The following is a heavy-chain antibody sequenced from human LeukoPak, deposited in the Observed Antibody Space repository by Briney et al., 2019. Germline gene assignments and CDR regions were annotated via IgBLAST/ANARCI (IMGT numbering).Heavy chain of an antibody. J-gene: IGHJ4*02. Sequence: GGSLRLSCAASGFTFSSYGMHWVRQAPGKGLEWVAVIWYDGTNKYYADSVKGRFTISRDNSKNTLFLQMNSPRAEDTAVYYCARGAYYYEDWGQGTLVTVSS. V-gene: IGHV3-33*01. CDR1: GFTFSSYG. CDR3: ARGAYYYED. CDR2: IWYDGTNK. D-gene: IGHD3-22*01.